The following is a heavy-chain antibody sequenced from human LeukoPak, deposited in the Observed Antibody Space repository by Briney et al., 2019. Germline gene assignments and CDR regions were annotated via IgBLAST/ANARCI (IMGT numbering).Heavy chain of an antibody. CDR1: GGSFSGYY. V-gene: IGHV4-34*01. CDR2: INHSGST. Sequence: SETLSLTCAVYGGSFSGYYWSWIRQPPGKGLEWIGEINHSGSTNYNPSLKSRVTISVDTSKNQFSLKLSSVTAADTAVYYCARGTSSGWYRKVNRFDPWGQGTLVTVSS. CDR3: ARGTSSGWYRKVNRFDP. D-gene: IGHD6-19*01. J-gene: IGHJ5*02.